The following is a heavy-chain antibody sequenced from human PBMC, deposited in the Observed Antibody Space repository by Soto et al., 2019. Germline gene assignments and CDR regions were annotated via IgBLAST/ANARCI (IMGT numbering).Heavy chain of an antibody. CDR1: GYTFSSYR. D-gene: IGHD4-17*01. Sequence: QVQLVQSGAEVKKPGASVKVSCKASGYTFSSYRISWVRQAPGQGPEWMGWIHAYNGDTKHAQKLQDRLLMTTDTSTSTAYMELRSQTSDDTAVDFCARADDGDDDYWGQGTLVTVSS. CDR3: ARADDGDDDY. J-gene: IGHJ4*02. V-gene: IGHV1-18*01. CDR2: IHAYNGDT.